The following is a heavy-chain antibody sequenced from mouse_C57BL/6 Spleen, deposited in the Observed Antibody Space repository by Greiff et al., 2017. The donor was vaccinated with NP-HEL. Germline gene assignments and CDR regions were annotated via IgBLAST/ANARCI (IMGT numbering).Heavy chain of an antibody. CDR2: INPNNGGT. V-gene: IGHV1-18*01. CDR3: ARGYYGSYWYFDV. Sequence: EVKLVESGPELVKPGASVKIPCKASGYTFTDYNMDWVKQSHGKSLEWIGDINPNNGGTIYNQKFKGKATLTVDKSSSTAYMELRSLTSEDTAVYYCARGYYGSYWYFDVWGTGTTVTVSS. J-gene: IGHJ1*03. CDR1: GYTFTDYN. D-gene: IGHD1-1*01.